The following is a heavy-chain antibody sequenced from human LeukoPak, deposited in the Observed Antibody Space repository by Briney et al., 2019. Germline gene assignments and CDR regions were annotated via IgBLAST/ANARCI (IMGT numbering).Heavy chain of an antibody. V-gene: IGHV3-23*01. CDR3: AKVDVWEMITFGGVDY. D-gene: IGHD3-16*01. CDR2: ISGSGGST. J-gene: IGHJ4*02. Sequence: WGSLRLSCAASGFTFSSYAMSWVRQAPGKGLEWVSAISGSGGSTYYADSVKGRFTISRDNSKNTLYLQMNSLRAEDTAVYYCAKVDVWEMITFGGVDYWGQGTLVTVSS. CDR1: GFTFSSYA.